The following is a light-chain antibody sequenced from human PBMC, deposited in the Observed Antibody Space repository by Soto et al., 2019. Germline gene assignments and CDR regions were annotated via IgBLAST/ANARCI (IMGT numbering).Light chain of an antibody. CDR3: QQRSNWIT. V-gene: IGKV3D-20*02. CDR2: DAS. Sequence: EIVLTQSPGTLSLSPGERATLSCRASQSVSSSYLAWYQQKPGQAPRLLIYDASNRATGIPARFSGSGSGTDFTLTISSLVPEDFAVYYCQQRSNWITFGQGTRLEIK. J-gene: IGKJ5*01. CDR1: QSVSSSY.